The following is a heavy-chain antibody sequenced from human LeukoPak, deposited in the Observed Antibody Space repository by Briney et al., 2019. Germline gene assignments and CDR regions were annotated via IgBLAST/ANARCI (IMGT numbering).Heavy chain of an antibody. CDR1: GGSISSGDYY. J-gene: IGHJ5*02. D-gene: IGHD2-2*01. Sequence: SETLSLTCTVSGGSISSGDYYWSWIRQPPGKGLEWIAYMYYSGSTYYNPSLKSRVTMSADTSKNQLSLKLSSVTAADTAVYYCARGRGLGYCSSTSCYYSNWFDPWGQGTLVTVSS. CDR2: MYYSGST. CDR3: ARGRGLGYCSSTSCYYSNWFDP. V-gene: IGHV4-30-4*01.